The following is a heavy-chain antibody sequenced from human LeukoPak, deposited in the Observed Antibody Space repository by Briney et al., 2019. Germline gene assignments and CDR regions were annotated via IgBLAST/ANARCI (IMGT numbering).Heavy chain of an antibody. V-gene: IGHV3-48*02. Sequence: PGGSLRLSCAASGFTFSSYVMNWVRQAPGKGLEWVSYIDGSGDTIYYADSVKGRFTISRDNAKNSLDLQMNSLRDEDTAVYYCSRRFDCWGQGTLVTVSS. CDR1: GFTFSSYV. CDR2: IDGSGDTI. CDR3: SRRFDC. J-gene: IGHJ4*02.